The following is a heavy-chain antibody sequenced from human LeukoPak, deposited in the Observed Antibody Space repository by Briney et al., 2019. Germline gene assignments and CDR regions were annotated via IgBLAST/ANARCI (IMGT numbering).Heavy chain of an antibody. V-gene: IGHV4-30-4*01. CDR2: IYYSGST. J-gene: IGHJ5*02. D-gene: IGHD1-26*01. CDR3: AQGELNQGWFDP. CDR1: GGSISSGDYY. Sequence: PSQTLSLTCTVSGGSISSGDYYWSWIRQPPGKGLEWIGYIYYSGSTYYNPSLKSRVTISVDTSKNQFSLKLSSVTAADTAVYYCAQGELNQGWFDPWGQGTLDTVSS.